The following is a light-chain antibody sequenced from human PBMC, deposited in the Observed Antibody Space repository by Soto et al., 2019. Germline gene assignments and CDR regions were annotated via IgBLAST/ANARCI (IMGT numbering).Light chain of an antibody. J-gene: IGKJ2*01. CDR2: DAS. CDR1: QTTNTW. V-gene: IGKV1-5*01. CDR3: QQYISYPYT. Sequence: DIPMTQFPSTLSASVGDRVTITCRASQTTNTWLAWYQQKPGTAPKLLIYDASSLEGGVPSRVSASESGTEFTLTIGSLQPDDVATYYCQQYISYPYTFGQGTKVEIK.